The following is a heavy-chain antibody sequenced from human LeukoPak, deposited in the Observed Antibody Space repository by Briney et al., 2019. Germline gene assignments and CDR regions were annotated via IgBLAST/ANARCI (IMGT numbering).Heavy chain of an antibody. D-gene: IGHD2-15*01. CDR1: GGSFSGYY. V-gene: IGHV4-34*01. CDR3: ARAVLGYCSGGSCYSMRISFDY. CDR2: INHSGST. J-gene: IGHJ4*02. Sequence: SGTLSLTCAVYGGSFSGYYWSWIRQPPGKGLEWIGEINHSGSTNYNPSLKSRVTISVDTSKNQFSLKLSSVTAADTAVYYCARAVLGYCSGGSCYSMRISFDYWGQGTLVTVSS.